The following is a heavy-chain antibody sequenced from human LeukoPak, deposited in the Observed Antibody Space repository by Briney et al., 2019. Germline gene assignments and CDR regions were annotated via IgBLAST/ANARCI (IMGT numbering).Heavy chain of an antibody. V-gene: IGHV4-34*01. CDR3: ARGRDRSKAGDH. D-gene: IGHD5-24*01. Sequence: PSETLSLTCAVYGGSCDDYYCSWLRQPPGKGLEWIGEIHPSGIFYYNSSLLSRVTISIDTSKSQFSLRLTSVTAADTAFYYCARGRDRSKAGDHWGQGSLVTVSS. CDR2: IHPSGIF. J-gene: IGHJ4*02. CDR1: GGSCDDYY.